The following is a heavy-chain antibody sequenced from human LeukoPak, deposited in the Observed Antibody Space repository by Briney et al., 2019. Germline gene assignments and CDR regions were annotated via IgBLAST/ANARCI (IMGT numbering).Heavy chain of an antibody. CDR3: ARNDILTANDY. CDR2: INPNSGGT. J-gene: IGHJ4*02. CDR1: GYTFTGYY. Sequence: VASVKVSCKASGYTFTGYYMYWVRQAPGQGLEWMGWINPNSGGTNYAQKFQGRVTMTRDTSITTAYMELSRLRSDDTAVYYCARNDILTANDYWGQGTLVTVSS. D-gene: IGHD3-9*01. V-gene: IGHV1-2*02.